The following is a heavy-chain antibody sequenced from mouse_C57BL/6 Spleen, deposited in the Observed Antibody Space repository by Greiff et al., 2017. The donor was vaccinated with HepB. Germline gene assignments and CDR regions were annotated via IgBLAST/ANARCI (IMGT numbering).Heavy chain of an antibody. CDR2: IDPETGGT. Sequence: QVQLKQSGAELVRPGASVTLSCKASGYTFTDYEMHWVKQTPVHGLEWIGAIDPETGGTAYNQKFKGKAILTADKSSSTAYMELRSLTSEDSAVYYCTRDKGIYYGSPYFDYWGQGTTLTVSS. D-gene: IGHD1-1*01. V-gene: IGHV1-15*01. CDR1: GYTFTDYE. J-gene: IGHJ2*01. CDR3: TRDKGIYYGSPYFDY.